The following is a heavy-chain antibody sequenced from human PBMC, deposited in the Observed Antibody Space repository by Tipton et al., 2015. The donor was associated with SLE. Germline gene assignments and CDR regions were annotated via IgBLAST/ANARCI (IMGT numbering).Heavy chain of an antibody. D-gene: IGHD3-10*01. Sequence: SLRLSCAASGFTFSSYWMHWVRQAPGKGLVWVSRINSDESSRSYADSVKGRFTISRDNAKNTLYLQMNSLRAEDTAVYYCASPSYYGSGSYRPYWYFDLWGRGTLVTASS. CDR1: GFTFSSYW. CDR3: ASPSYYGSGSYRPYWYFDL. CDR2: INSDESSR. V-gene: IGHV3-74*01. J-gene: IGHJ2*01.